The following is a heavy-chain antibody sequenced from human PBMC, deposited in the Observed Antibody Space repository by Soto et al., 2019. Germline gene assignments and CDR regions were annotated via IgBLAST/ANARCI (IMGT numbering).Heavy chain of an antibody. D-gene: IGHD3-10*01. CDR2: ISCDGSNK. CDR3: ARGPSENGSGSLSLGGMDV. J-gene: IGHJ6*02. CDR1: GFTFSSYG. Sequence: GGSLRLSCAASGFTFSSYGMHWVRQAPGKGLEWVAVISCDGSNKYYADSVKGRFTISRDNSKNTLYLQMNSLRAEDTAVYYCARGPSENGSGSLSLGGMDVWGQGTTVTVSS. V-gene: IGHV3-30*03.